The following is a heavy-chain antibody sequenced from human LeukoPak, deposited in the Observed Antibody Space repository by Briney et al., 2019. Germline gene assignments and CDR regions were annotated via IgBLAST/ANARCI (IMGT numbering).Heavy chain of an antibody. J-gene: IGHJ3*02. Sequence: SQTLSLTCTVSGGSITSGDSYWSWIRQPPGKGLEWIGSIYYSGNTNYNPSLKSRVAISVDTSKNQFSLKLNSVTAADTAVYYCARPYSSGWSGAFDIWGQGTMVTVSS. CDR2: IYYSGNT. D-gene: IGHD6-19*01. CDR1: GGSITSGDSY. V-gene: IGHV4-30-4*01. CDR3: ARPYSSGWSGAFDI.